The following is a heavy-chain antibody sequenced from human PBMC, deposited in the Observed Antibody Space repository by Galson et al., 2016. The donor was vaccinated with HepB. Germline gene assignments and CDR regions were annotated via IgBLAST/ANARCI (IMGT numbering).Heavy chain of an antibody. D-gene: IGHD2-2*03. Sequence: SLRLSCAASGFTFGTYGMHWVRQAPGKGLEWVGFVWYHGSNQDYGESVKGRFTISRDNSKNILYLHMTSLRAEDTAVYYCAREGHLWIACFDNWGQGALVTVSS. J-gene: IGHJ4*02. CDR1: GFTFGTYG. CDR3: AREGHLWIACFDN. V-gene: IGHV3-33*01. CDR2: VWYHGSNQ.